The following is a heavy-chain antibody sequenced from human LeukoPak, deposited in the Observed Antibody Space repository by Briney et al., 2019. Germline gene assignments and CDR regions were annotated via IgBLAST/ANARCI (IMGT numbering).Heavy chain of an antibody. D-gene: IGHD3-16*01. Sequence: GGSLRLSCAASGFTFINAWMIWVRQAPGKGLEWVGRIKSKSDGGTTDYAAPVKGRFTISRDDSKNTLYLQMNSLKTEDTAVYYCTTVKGAAGTFGYYFDYWGQGTLVTVSS. J-gene: IGHJ4*02. CDR2: IKSKSDGGTT. CDR3: TTVKGAAGTFGYYFDY. CDR1: GFTFINAW. V-gene: IGHV3-15*01.